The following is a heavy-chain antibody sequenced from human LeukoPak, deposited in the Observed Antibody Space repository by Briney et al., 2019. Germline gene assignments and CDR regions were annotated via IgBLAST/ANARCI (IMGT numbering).Heavy chain of an antibody. CDR3: ANEGVIVVVPAAIKTQS. CDR2: IRYDGSNK. J-gene: IGHJ5*02. CDR1: GFTFSSYG. Sequence: GGSLRLSCAASGFTFSSYGMHWVRQAPGKGLEWVAFIRYDGSNKYYADSVKGRFTISRDNSKNTLYLQMNSQRAEDTAVYYCANEGVIVVVPAAIKTQSWGQGTLVTVSS. D-gene: IGHD2-2*02. V-gene: IGHV3-30*02.